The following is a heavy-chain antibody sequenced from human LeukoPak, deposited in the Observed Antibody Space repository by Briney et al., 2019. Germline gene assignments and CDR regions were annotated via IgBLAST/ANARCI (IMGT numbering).Heavy chain of an antibody. D-gene: IGHD5-18*01. CDR3: ARVVDTHFDY. CDR2: IKSDGSTT. CDR1: GFTFSSSW. Sequence: QAGGSLRLSCAASGFTFSSSWMHWVRQAPGKGLVWVSRIKSDGSTTTYADSVKGRFTISRDNAKNTLYLQMNSLRAEDTAVYYCARVVDTHFDYWGQGTLVTVSS. V-gene: IGHV3-74*01. J-gene: IGHJ4*02.